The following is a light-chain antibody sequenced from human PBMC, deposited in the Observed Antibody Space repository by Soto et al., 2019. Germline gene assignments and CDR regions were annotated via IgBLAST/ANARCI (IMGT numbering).Light chain of an antibody. J-gene: IGLJ1*01. V-gene: IGLV2-23*02. CDR3: CSYAGNPYV. CDR2: EVT. CDR1: SSDVGSYYL. Sequence: QCVLTQPASVSGAPGQWITTSCTGTSSDVGSYYLVSWYQQHPGKAPKLMIYEVTKRPSGVSNRFSGSKSGNTASLTISGLQAEDEADYYCCSYAGNPYVFGTGTKVTVL.